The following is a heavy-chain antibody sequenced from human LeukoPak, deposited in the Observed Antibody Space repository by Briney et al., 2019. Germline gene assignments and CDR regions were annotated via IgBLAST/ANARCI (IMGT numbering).Heavy chain of an antibody. CDR2: VFYSGTT. Sequence: SETLSLTCNVSGDYITTTNYYWAWVRQPPGRGLEWIASVFYSGTTYYNPSLKSRVLISMDTSRKQIPCRLSSVTATDRALVYCPRLSRLYKHETTGYHDSWGQGSLVTVSS. V-gene: IGHV4-39*06. D-gene: IGHD3-9*01. CDR3: PRLSRLYKHETTGYHDS. J-gene: IGHJ4*02. CDR1: GDYITTTNYY.